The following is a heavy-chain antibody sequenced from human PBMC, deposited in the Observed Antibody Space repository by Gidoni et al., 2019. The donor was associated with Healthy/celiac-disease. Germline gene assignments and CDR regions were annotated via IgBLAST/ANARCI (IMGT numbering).Heavy chain of an antibody. V-gene: IGHV4-4*07. CDR1: GGSISSYY. D-gene: IGHD1-26*01. J-gene: IGHJ6*02. Sequence: QVQLQESGPGRVKPSETRSLTCTVSGGSISSYYWSWIRQPAGKGLEWIGRIYTSGSTNYNPSLQSRVPMSVDTSKNQFSLKLSSVTAADTAVYYCASLGLEYYYGMDVWGQGTTVTVSS. CDR3: ASLGLEYYYGMDV. CDR2: IYTSGST.